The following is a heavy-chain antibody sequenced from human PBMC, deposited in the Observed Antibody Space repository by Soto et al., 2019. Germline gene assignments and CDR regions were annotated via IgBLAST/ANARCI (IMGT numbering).Heavy chain of an antibody. CDR2: ISSDGSKE. J-gene: IGHJ4*01. CDR1: KFSLLSYT. Sequence: GGSLRLSCAASKFSLLSYTMHWGRQTPGKGLDWVSFISSDGSKEHYADSVEGRFTISRDTSTNTLFLHMNNLTTADTAIYYCARERYSYGRYFDLLGHGTPVTVSS. D-gene: IGHD5-18*01. CDR3: ARERYSYGRYFDL. V-gene: IGHV3-30-3*01.